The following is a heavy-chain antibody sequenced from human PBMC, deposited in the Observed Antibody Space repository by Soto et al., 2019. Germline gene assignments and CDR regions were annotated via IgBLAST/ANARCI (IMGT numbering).Heavy chain of an antibody. CDR3: ARIVGTTSVWGMDV. V-gene: IGHV3-21*01. D-gene: IGHD1-1*01. J-gene: IGHJ6*02. CDR1: GFTFSAYS. Sequence: EVQLVESGGGLVKPGGSLRLSCAASGFTFSAYSMNWVRQAPGKGLEWVSAIDSSSVYRYYADSVKGRFTISRDTGKNSMYLQMTSLGAEDTSVYYCARIVGTTSVWGMDVWGQWATCTVS. CDR2: IDSSSVYR.